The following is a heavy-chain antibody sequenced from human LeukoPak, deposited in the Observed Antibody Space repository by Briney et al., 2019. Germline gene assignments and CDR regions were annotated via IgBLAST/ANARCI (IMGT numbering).Heavy chain of an antibody. D-gene: IGHD3-10*01. J-gene: IGHJ5*02. Sequence: HSQTLSLTCAISGDSVSSNTAAWNWIRQSPSRGLEWLGRTYYRSKWYNDYAVSVKSRIIIKPDTSKNQFSLQLNSVTPEDTAVYYCARVDFGEFVHWFDPWGQGILVTVSS. CDR2: TYYRSKWYN. CDR3: ARVDFGEFVHWFDP. V-gene: IGHV6-1*01. CDR1: GDSVSSNTAA.